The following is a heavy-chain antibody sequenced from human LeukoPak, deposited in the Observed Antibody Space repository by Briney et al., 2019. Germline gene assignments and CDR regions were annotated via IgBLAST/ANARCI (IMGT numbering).Heavy chain of an antibody. D-gene: IGHD2-2*01. Sequence: GGSLRLSCAASGFTFSSYTMNWVRQAPGKGLEWVSSISSSSSYIYYADSVKGRFTISRDNAKNSLYLQMNSLRAEDTAVYYCARDALAAGYRLEWYYFDYWGQGTLVTVSS. V-gene: IGHV3-21*01. CDR1: GFTFSSYT. CDR3: ARDALAAGYRLEWYYFDY. J-gene: IGHJ4*02. CDR2: ISSSSSYI.